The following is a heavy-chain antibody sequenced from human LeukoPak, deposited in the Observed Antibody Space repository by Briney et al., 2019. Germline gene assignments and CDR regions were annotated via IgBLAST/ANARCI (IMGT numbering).Heavy chain of an antibody. V-gene: IGHV4-30-2*01. CDR2: MYHSGS. CDR1: GGSISSGGYS. CDR3: ARVVAAAGNSFDF. Sequence: PSETLSLTCAVSGGSISSGGYSWSWTRQPPGKGLEWIGYMYHSGSIYNPSLKSRVTISVDRSKNQFSLKLSSVTAADTAVYYCARVVAAAGNSFDFWGQGTLVTVSS. J-gene: IGHJ4*02. D-gene: IGHD6-13*01.